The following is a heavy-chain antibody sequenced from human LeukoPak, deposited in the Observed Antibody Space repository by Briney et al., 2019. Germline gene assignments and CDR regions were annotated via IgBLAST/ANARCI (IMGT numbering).Heavy chain of an antibody. J-gene: IGHJ3*02. CDR2: INAGNGNT. CDR3: ARESPSGNAYYYGSGSYYRFDAFDI. CDR1: GYTFTSYA. V-gene: IGHV1-3*01. D-gene: IGHD3-10*01. Sequence: ASVKVSCKASGYTFTSYAMHWVRQAPGQRLEWMGWINAGNGNTKYSQKFQGRVTITRDTSASTAYMELSGLRSEDTAVYYCARESPSGNAYYYGSGSYYRFDAFDIWGQGTMVTVSS.